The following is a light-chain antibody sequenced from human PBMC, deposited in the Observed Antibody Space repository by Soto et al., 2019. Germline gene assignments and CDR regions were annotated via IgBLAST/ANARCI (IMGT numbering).Light chain of an antibody. J-gene: IGKJ5*01. CDR1: QSISSW. CDR2: DAS. Sequence: DIQLTQSPSTLSASVGDRVTITCRARQSISSWLAWYQQKPGKAPKLLIYDASSLESGVPSRFSGSGSGTEFTLAISRLQPEDFAVYYCQQSYSTPITFGPGTRLEI. CDR3: QQSYSTPIT. V-gene: IGKV1-5*01.